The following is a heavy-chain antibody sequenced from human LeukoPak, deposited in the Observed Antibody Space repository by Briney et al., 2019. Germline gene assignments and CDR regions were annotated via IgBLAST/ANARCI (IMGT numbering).Heavy chain of an antibody. CDR2: ITPNADRT. D-gene: IGHD2-2*01. CDR3: AKGYCSSTSCYAGSYYFDY. CDR1: GFTFGSYG. V-gene: IGHV3-23*01. J-gene: IGHJ4*02. Sequence: QPGGSLRLSCAASGFTFGSYGMSWVRQAPGKGLEWVSFITPNADRTSYADSVEGRFTISRDNPRNTLYMQMNSLRAEDTAVYYCAKGYCSSTSCYAGSYYFDYWGQGTLVTVSS.